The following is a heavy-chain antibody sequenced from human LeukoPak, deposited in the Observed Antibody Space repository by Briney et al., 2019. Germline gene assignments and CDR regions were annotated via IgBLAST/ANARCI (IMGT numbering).Heavy chain of an antibody. J-gene: IGHJ4*02. CDR3: ARRKDSYGPFDY. D-gene: IGHD5-18*01. CDR2: IYHSGST. CDR1: GYSISSGYY. V-gene: IGHV4-38-2*02. Sequence: PSETLSLPCTVSGYSISSGYYWGWIRQPPGKGLEWIGSIYHSGSTYYNPSLKSRVTISVDTFKNQFSLKLSSVTAADTAVYYCARRKDSYGPFDYWGQGTLVTVSS.